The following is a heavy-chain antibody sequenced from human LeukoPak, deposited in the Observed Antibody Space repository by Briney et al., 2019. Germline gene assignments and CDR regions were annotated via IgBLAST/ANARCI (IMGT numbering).Heavy chain of an antibody. J-gene: IGHJ4*02. CDR1: GFTFSSYA. CDR2: ISGSGGST. D-gene: IGHD4-17*01. CDR3: ARRPTVTTPG. Sequence: GGSLRLSCAASGFTFSSYAMSWVRQAPGKGLEWGSAISGSGGSTYYADSVKGRFTISRDNAKNTLYLQMNSLRAEDTAVYYCARRPTVTTPGWGQGTLVTVSS. V-gene: IGHV3-23*01.